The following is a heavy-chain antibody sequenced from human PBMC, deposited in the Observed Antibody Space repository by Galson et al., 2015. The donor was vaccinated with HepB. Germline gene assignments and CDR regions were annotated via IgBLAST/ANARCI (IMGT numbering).Heavy chain of an antibody. J-gene: IGHJ6*02. CDR2: INPNSGGT. V-gene: IGHV1-2*04. CDR1: GYTFTGYY. D-gene: IGHD2-2*01. Sequence: SVKVSCKASGYTFTGYYMHWVRQAPGQGLEWMGWINPNSGGTNYAQKFQGWVTMTRDTSISTAYMELSRLRSDDTAVYYCARRRTYCSSTSCNYYGMDVWGQGTTVTVSS. CDR3: ARRRTYCSSTSCNYYGMDV.